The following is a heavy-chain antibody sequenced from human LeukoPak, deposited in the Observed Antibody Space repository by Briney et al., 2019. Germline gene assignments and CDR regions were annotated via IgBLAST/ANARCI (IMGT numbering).Heavy chain of an antibody. V-gene: IGHV4-34*01. Sequence: PSETLSLTCAVYGGSFSGYYWSWIRQPPGKGLEWIGEINHSGSTNYNPSLKSRVTVSVDTSKNQFPLKLSSVTAADTAVYYCARFKNRNYYYYMDVWGKGTTATVSS. CDR3: ARFKNRNYYYYMDV. CDR1: GGSFSGYY. CDR2: INHSGST. J-gene: IGHJ6*03. D-gene: IGHD1-14*01.